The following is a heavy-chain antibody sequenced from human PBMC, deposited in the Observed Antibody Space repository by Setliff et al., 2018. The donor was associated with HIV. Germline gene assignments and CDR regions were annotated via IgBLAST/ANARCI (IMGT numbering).Heavy chain of an antibody. CDR2: IYYSGST. Sequence: SETLSLTCAVSGDSIDSRSYYWHWMRQPPGKGLEWIGSIYYSGSTHYKSSLKSRVTISVDTSKNQFSLRLSSVTAADTAVYYCARGGGPDTNFDSWGRGTLVTVSS. J-gene: IGHJ4*02. CDR1: GDSIDSRSYY. CDR3: ARGGGPDTNFDS. V-gene: IGHV4-39*07.